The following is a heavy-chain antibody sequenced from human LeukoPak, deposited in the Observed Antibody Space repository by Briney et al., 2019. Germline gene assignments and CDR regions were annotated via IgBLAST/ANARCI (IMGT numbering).Heavy chain of an antibody. J-gene: IGHJ6*03. CDR2: IYYSGST. V-gene: IGHV4-39*07. D-gene: IGHD6-13*01. CDR1: GGSISSSNYY. CDR3: GGGGSSRGGSENYYYYMDV. Sequence: SETLSLTCTVSGGSISSSNYYWGWIRQPPGKGLEWIGSIYYSGSTYYNPSLKSRVTISVDTSKNQFSLKLSSVTAADTAVYYCGGGGSSRGGSENYYYYMDVWGKGTTVTVSS.